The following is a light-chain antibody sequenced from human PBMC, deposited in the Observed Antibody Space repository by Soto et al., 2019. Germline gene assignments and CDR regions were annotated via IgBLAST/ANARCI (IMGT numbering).Light chain of an antibody. Sequence: DIVMTQSPLSLPVTAGEPASVSCRSSQSLLHSNGYNYLDWYLQKPGQSPQLLIYWGSNRASGVTDRFSGSGSGKDFTLKISRVEAEDVGVYYCMQALQTPWTFGQGTKVEIK. V-gene: IGKV2-28*01. CDR3: MQALQTPWT. CDR1: QSLLHSNGYNY. CDR2: WGS. J-gene: IGKJ1*01.